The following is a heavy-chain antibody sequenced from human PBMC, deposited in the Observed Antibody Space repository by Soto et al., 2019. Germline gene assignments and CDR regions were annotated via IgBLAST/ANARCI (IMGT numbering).Heavy chain of an antibody. CDR1: GGTFSSYA. V-gene: IGHV1-69*12. CDR3: VRVVAIPGYPDN. J-gene: IGHJ4*02. Sequence: QFQLVQSGAEVRRPASSVKVSCKTSGGTFSSYAMSWVRQAPGQGLEWMGGIVPIVDTSTYAQKFQGRVTITADESTSTAYMELSSLRSDDTAIYYCVRVVAIPGYPDNWGQGTLVTVSS. CDR2: IVPIVDTS. D-gene: IGHD5-12*01.